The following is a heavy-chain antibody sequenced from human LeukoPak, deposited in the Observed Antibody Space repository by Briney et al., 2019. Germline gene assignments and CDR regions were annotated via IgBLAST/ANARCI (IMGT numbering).Heavy chain of an antibody. CDR1: GYTFTSYG. J-gene: IGHJ4*02. Sequence: ASVKVSCKASGYTFTSYGISWVRQAPGQGLEWMGWISAYNGNTNYAQKFQGRVTITADKSTSTAYMELSSLRSEDTAVYYCARGGYSSSRPFDYWGQGTLVTVSS. CDR2: ISAYNGNT. V-gene: IGHV1-18*01. D-gene: IGHD6-6*01. CDR3: ARGGYSSSRPFDY.